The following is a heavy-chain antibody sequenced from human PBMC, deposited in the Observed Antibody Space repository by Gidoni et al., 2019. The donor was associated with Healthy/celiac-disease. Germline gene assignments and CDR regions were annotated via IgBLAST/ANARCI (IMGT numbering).Heavy chain of an antibody. CDR1: GFTSSSYA. D-gene: IGHD2-21*01. Sequence: EVQLLESGGGLVQPGGSLRRSCAASGFTSSSYAMSGVRQAPGKGLVWVSAISGSGGSTYYADSVKGRFTISRDNSKNTLYLQMNSLRAEDTAVYYCAKDSVGTGICGGDCYLVYWGQGTLVTVSS. V-gene: IGHV3-23*01. CDR2: ISGSGGST. CDR3: AKDSVGTGICGGDCYLVY. J-gene: IGHJ4*02.